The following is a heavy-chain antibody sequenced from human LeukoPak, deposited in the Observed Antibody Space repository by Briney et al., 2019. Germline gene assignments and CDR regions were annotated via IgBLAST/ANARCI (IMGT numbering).Heavy chain of an antibody. Sequence: PGGSLRLSCAASGFTFSSYGIHWVRQAPGKGLEWVAVISYDGSNKYYADSVKGRFTISRDNSKNTLYLQMNSLRAEDTAVYYCAKDRVVVVPAAMSLSYYYYYGMDVWGQGTTVTVSS. J-gene: IGHJ6*02. CDR2: ISYDGSNK. CDR3: AKDRVVVVPAAMSLSYYYYYGMDV. D-gene: IGHD2-2*01. V-gene: IGHV3-30*18. CDR1: GFTFSSYG.